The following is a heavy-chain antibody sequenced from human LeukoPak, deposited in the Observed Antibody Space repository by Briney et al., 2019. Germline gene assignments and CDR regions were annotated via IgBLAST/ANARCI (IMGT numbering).Heavy chain of an antibody. J-gene: IGHJ6*03. CDR2: VYYSGSI. D-gene: IGHD1-7*01. V-gene: IGHV4-39*07. CDR3: ARWYNWNYFTPSYYMDV. CDR1: GGSISSRSYY. Sequence: SETLSLTCTVSGGSISSRSYYWGWIRQPPGKGLEWIGNVYYSGSIYYNPSLKSRVTMSVDTSKNQFSLKLSSVTAADTAVYYCARWYNWNYFTPSYYMDVWGKGTTVTVSS.